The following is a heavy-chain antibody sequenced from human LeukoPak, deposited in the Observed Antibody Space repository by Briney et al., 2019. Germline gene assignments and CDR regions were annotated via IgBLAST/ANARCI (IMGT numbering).Heavy chain of an antibody. CDR3: AREKTQVRYDSSGYYLDY. Sequence: PGGSLRLSCAASGFTFSSYWMSWVRQAPGKGLEWVANIEQDGSEKYYVDSVKGRFTISRDNAKNSLYLQMNSLRAEDTAVYYCAREKTQVRYDSSGYYLDYWGQGTLVTVSS. J-gene: IGHJ4*02. V-gene: IGHV3-7*01. CDR2: IEQDGSEK. CDR1: GFTFSSYW. D-gene: IGHD3-22*01.